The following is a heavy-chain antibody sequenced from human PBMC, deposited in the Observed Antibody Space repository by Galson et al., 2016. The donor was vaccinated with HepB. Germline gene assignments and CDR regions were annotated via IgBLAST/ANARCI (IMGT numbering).Heavy chain of an antibody. J-gene: IGHJ6*02. CDR1: GYTFTDYG. D-gene: IGHD5-12*01. Sequence: SVKVSCKASGYTFTDYGISWVRQAPGQGLEWMGWINAANGDTKYSQKLQGRGTITWDTSANTAYMELSSLRSEDTAVYYCARGHIVATVDYYYYGLDVWGQGTTVTVSS. CDR3: ARGHIVATVDYYYYGLDV. V-gene: IGHV1-18*01. CDR2: INAANGDT.